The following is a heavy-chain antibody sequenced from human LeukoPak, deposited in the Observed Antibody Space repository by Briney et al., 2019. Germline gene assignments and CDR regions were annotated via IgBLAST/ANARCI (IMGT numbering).Heavy chain of an antibody. CDR3: ARGDMMLRGVIDEMDP. Sequence: SETLSLTCAVYGGXFSGYYCSWIRQPPGKGLEWIACQRNSGSTNYNPSLKSRVTMSLDTSKNLFSLKLSSVTAADTAVYYCARGDMMLRGVIDEMDPWGQGTLVTVSS. D-gene: IGHD3-10*01. CDR2: QRNSGST. CDR1: GGXFSGYY. V-gene: IGHV4-59*10. J-gene: IGHJ5*02.